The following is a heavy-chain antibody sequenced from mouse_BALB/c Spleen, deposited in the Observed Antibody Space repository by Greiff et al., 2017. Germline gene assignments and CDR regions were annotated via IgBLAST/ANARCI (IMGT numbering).Heavy chain of an antibody. D-gene: IGHD4-1*01. V-gene: IGHV5-6-3*01. J-gene: IGHJ3*01. CDR1: GFTFSSYG. Sequence: EVQGVESGGGLVQPGGSLKLSCAASGFTFSSYGMSWVRQTPDKRLELVATINSNGGSTYYPDSVKGRFTISRDNAKNTLYLQMSSLKSEDTAMYYCARHGELGRRELLAYWGQGTLVTVSA. CDR3: ARHGELGRRELLAY. CDR2: INSNGGST.